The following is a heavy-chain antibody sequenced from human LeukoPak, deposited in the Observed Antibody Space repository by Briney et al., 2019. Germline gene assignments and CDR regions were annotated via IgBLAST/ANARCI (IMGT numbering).Heavy chain of an antibody. J-gene: IGHJ4*02. CDR1: GGALSSYF. V-gene: IGHV4-59*01. Sequence: SETLSLTCTVSGGALSSYFWSWLRQPPGKGLEWIGYIQHSGNSNYNSSLKSRVTISVDTSQNHFSLKLSSVTAADTAVYYCARGRRWLQSPFDYWGQGTLVTVPS. D-gene: IGHD5-24*01. CDR2: IQHSGNS. CDR3: ARGRRWLQSPFDY.